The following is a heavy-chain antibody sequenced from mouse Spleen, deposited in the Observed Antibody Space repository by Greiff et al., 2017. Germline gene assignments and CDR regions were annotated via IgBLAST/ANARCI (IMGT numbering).Heavy chain of an antibody. CDR2: INPSTGGT. V-gene: IGHV1-42*01. J-gene: IGHJ2*01. Sequence: VQLQQSGPELVKPGASVKISCKASGYSFTGYYMNWVKQSPEKSLEWIGEINPSTGGTTYNQKFKAKATLTVDKSSSTAYMQLKSLTSEDSAVYYCAREGHYFDYWGQGTTLTVSS. CDR1: GYSFTGYY. CDR3: AREGHYFDY.